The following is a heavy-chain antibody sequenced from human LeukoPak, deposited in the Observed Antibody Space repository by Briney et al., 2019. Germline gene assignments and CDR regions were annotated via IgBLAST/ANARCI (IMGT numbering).Heavy chain of an antibody. V-gene: IGHV3-64D*06. Sequence: GGSLRLSCSASGFTFSSYAMHWVRQAPGKGLEYVSAISSDGGSKYYADSVKGRFTISRDNSKNTLYLQMSSLRAEDTAVYYCVKDRGIRSSGWDAGGYFDYWGQGTLVTVSS. CDR1: GFTFSSYA. CDR2: ISSDGGSK. J-gene: IGHJ4*02. D-gene: IGHD6-19*01. CDR3: VKDRGIRSSGWDAGGYFDY.